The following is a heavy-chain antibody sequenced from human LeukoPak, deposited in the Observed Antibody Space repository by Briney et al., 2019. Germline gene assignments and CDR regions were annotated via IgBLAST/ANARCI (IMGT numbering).Heavy chain of an antibody. CDR3: ARGPHSSGWYSFDY. CDR1: GGSISTYY. CDR2: IYSSGST. D-gene: IGHD6-19*01. J-gene: IGHJ4*02. Sequence: SETLSLTCTVSGGSISTYYWSWIRQPPGKGLEWIGYIYSSGSTNYNPSLKSRATISVDTSKHQFSLKLSSVTAADTAVYYCARGPHSSGWYSFDYWGQGTLVTVSS. V-gene: IGHV4-59*01.